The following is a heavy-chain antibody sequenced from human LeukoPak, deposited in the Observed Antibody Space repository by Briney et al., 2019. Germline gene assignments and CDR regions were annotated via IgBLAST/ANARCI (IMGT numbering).Heavy chain of an antibody. J-gene: IGHJ4*02. D-gene: IGHD3-22*01. CDR3: ARDDRVTVAFDY. CDR2: IYYSGST. CDR1: GASISSSDYY. V-gene: IGHV4-39*07. Sequence: SETLSLTCTVSGASISSSDYYWGWIRQPPGKGLEWIGNIYYSGSTYYTPSLKSRVTISLDTSKNQFSLKLKNVTAADTAVYYCARDDRVTVAFDYWGQGTLVTVSS.